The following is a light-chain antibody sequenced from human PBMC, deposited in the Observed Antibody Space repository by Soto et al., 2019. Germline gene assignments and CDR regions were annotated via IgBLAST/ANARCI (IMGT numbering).Light chain of an antibody. Sequence: EIVMSQSPAALSVSPGDGATLSCRASQSVRTNLAWYQQKPGQAPRLLIYGASTRAAGIPARFSGSGSGTEFALTNSSLQSEDFAVYYCQHYNNLPLVFCGGTMVEI. CDR2: GAS. V-gene: IGKV3-15*01. J-gene: IGKJ4*01. CDR1: QSVRTN. CDR3: QHYNNLPLV.